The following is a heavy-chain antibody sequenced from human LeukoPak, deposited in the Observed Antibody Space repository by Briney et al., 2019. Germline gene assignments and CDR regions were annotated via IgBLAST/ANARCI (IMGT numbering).Heavy chain of an antibody. CDR3: ASTVWGYFDY. CDR1: GGSLSSSNYY. D-gene: IGHD3-16*01. V-gene: IGHV4-39*01. Sequence: SETLSLTCAVSGGSLSSSNYYWGWIRQPPGKGLEWVGTIYSSGSTYYNPSLKSRVTISVDTSKNQFSLKMSSVTTTDTAVYYCASTVWGYFDYWGQGTLVTVSS. CDR2: IYSSGST. J-gene: IGHJ4*02.